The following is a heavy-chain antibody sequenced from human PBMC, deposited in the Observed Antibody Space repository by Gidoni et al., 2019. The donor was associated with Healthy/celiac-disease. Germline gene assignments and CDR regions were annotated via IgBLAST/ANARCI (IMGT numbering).Heavy chain of an antibody. Sequence: EVQLVESGGGLIQHGGSLRLSCAASGFTVSSKYMSWVRQAPGKGLEWVSVIYSGGSTYYADSVKGRFTIPRDNSKNTMYLQMKSLRAEDTAVYYCAREKGYSYGYYYYGMDVWGQGTTVTVSS. J-gene: IGHJ6*02. D-gene: IGHD5-18*01. CDR2: IYSGGST. CDR1: GFTVSSKY. CDR3: AREKGYSYGYYYYGMDV. V-gene: IGHV3-53*01.